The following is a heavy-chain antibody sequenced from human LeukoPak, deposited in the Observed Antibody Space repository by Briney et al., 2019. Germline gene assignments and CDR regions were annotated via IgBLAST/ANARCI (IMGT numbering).Heavy chain of an antibody. D-gene: IGHD1-26*01. CDR1: GGPIRGSDSY. J-gene: IGHJ6*03. Sequence: SETLSLTCSVSGGPIRGSDSYWTWTRQAPGKGLEFIGSIYENGDTYDNPSLRSRVSISVDTSKNQFSLKVTSVTAADTAVYYCARGERSPPNYYNYMDLWGKGATVTVSS. V-gene: IGHV4-39*07. CDR2: IYENGDT. CDR3: ARGERSPPNYYNYMDL.